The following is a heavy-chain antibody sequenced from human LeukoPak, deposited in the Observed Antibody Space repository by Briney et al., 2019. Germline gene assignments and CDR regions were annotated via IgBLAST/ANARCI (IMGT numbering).Heavy chain of an antibody. Sequence: GGSLRLSCAASGFTVSSNYMSWVRQAPGKGLEWVSVIYSGGSTYYADSVKGRFTISRDNSKNTLYLQMNSLRAEDTAVYYCAASSESTYYYGMDVWGQGTTVTVSS. CDR2: IYSGGST. V-gene: IGHV3-66*01. CDR1: GFTVSSNY. CDR3: AASSESTYYYGMDV. J-gene: IGHJ6*02.